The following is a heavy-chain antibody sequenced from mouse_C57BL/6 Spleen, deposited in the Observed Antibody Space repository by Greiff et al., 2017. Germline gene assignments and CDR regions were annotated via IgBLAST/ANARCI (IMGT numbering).Heavy chain of an antibody. CDR3: ARGGYRDAMDY. V-gene: IGHV1-20*01. Sequence: EVKLQESGPELVKPGDSVKISCKASGYSFTGYFMNWVMQSHGKSLEWIGRINPYNGDTFYNQKFKGKATLTVDKSSSTAHIELRSLTSEDSAVYYCARGGYRDAMDYWGQGTSVTVSA. CDR1: GYSFTGYF. D-gene: IGHD2-2*01. J-gene: IGHJ4*01. CDR2: INPYNGDT.